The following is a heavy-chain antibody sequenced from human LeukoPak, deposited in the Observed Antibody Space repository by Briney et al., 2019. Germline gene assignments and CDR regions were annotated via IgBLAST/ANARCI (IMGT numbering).Heavy chain of an antibody. CDR1: GFTFNAYA. CDR2: ISYDETNK. Sequence: PGRSLRLSCAASGFTFNAYAMHWVRQAPGKGLEWVAVISYDETNKFCADSVKGRFTISRDNSNNTLYLQVNSLRAEDTAVYYCAREFIVGTDHDAFDIWGQGTMVTVSS. J-gene: IGHJ3*02. V-gene: IGHV3-30-3*01. CDR3: AREFIVGTDHDAFDI. D-gene: IGHD1-26*01.